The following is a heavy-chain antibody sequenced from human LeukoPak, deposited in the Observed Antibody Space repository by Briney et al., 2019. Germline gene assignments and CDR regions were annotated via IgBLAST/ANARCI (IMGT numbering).Heavy chain of an antibody. D-gene: IGHD2-2*01. CDR3: ARGPLYCSSTSCYQEGNCDY. V-gene: IGHV4-59*12. CDR2: VFYSGST. J-gene: IGHJ4*02. Sequence: RSSETPSLTCTVSGGSISNYYWSWIRRTPGMGLEWIGYVFYSGSTNYNPSLKSRLTISIDTSRNRFSLNLRSVPAADTAVYYCARGPLYCSSTSCYQEGNCDYWGQGAVVTVSS. CDR1: GGSISNYY.